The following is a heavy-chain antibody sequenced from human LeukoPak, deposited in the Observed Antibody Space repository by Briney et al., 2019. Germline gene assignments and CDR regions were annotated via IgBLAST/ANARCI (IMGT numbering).Heavy chain of an antibody. J-gene: IGHJ4*02. Sequence: GGSLRLSCAGSGITFSSYWMHWVRQAPGKGLVWVSRINSDGRSTNYADSVKGRFTISRDNSKNTLYLQMNSLRTEDTAVYYCARDVSAPADYYFDCWGQGTLVTVSS. V-gene: IGHV3-74*01. CDR3: ARDVSAPADYYFDC. CDR1: GITFSSYW. D-gene: IGHD2-2*01. CDR2: INSDGRST.